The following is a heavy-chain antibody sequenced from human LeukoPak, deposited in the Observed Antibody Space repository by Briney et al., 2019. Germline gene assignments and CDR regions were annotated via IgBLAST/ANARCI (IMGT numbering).Heavy chain of an antibody. CDR2: ISYDGSNK. V-gene: IGHV3-30-3*01. CDR3: ARVCNWCDP. J-gene: IGHJ5*02. Sequence: GRSLRLSCAASGFTFSSYATHWVRQAPGKGLEWVAVISYDGSNKYYADSVKGRFTISRDNFKNTLYLQMSRLRAEETAVYYCARVCNWCDPWGQGTLVTVSS. CDR1: GFTFSSYA.